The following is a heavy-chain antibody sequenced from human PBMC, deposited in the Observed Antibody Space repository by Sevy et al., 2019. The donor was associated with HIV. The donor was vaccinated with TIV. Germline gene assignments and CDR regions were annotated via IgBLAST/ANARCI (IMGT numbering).Heavy chain of an antibody. CDR3: AGKWLQGAFHI. CDR1: GFTFNSHW. CDR2: INGDGSDT. Sequence: GGSLRLSCPASGFTFNSHWMHWVRQAPGKGLVWVSGINGDGSDTKYADSVKGRFTISRDNAKNTLYLQMDSLRAEDTAVYYCAGKWLQGAFHIWGQGTMVTVSS. V-gene: IGHV3-74*03. J-gene: IGHJ3*02. D-gene: IGHD5-12*01.